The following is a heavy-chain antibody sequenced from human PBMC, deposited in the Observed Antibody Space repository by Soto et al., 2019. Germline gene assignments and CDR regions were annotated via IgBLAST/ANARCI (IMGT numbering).Heavy chain of an antibody. CDR2: IYYLGST. J-gene: IGHJ4*02. Sequence: SEPLSLTCRVSGCSMSEYFGSWIRPSPGKGLEWIGYIYYLGSTDYNPSLKRRVTISVDTSKRQFSLRLTSVTAADTAVYYCARDGYDGSGSPYPAYWGPGTQVTVAS. V-gene: IGHV4-59*01. D-gene: IGHD3-10*01. CDR3: ARDGYDGSGSPYPAY. CDR1: GCSMSEYF.